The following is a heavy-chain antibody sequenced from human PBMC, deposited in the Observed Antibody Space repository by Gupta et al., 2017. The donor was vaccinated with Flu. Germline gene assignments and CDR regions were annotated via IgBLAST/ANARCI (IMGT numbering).Heavy chain of an antibody. J-gene: IGHJ4*02. D-gene: IGHD1-26*01. CDR3: AIYLGPTHY. V-gene: IGHV4-59*01. CDR1: GGSLRNYY. Sequence: SLTCTVSGGSLRNYYWSWIRQPPGKGLEWMGSIHFSGSTNYNPSLKSRVTISADTSENQFSLKLNSVTAADTAVYYCAIYLGPTHYWGQGTLGTVSS. CDR2: IHFSGST.